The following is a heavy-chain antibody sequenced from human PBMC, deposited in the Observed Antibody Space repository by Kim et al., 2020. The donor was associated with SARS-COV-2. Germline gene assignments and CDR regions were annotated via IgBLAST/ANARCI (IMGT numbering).Heavy chain of an antibody. CDR2: ISGRGMTI. D-gene: IGHD5-12*01. CDR3: AREGLGGRDGYVVGYY. J-gene: IGHJ4*02. Sequence: GGSLRLSCAASGFIFSSYEMNWVRQAPGKGLEWVSYISGRGMTIYYADSVRGRFTISRDNARNSQYLQMNSLRAEDTAVYYCAREGLGGRDGYVVGYYWGQGRLVTVSS. V-gene: IGHV3-48*03. CDR1: GFIFSSYE.